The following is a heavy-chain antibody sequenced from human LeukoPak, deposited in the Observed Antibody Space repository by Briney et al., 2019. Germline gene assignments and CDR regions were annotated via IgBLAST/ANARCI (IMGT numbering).Heavy chain of an antibody. D-gene: IGHD5-12*01. CDR3: ARGPSAYPKCFDY. J-gene: IGHJ4*02. CDR1: GFTFSSFV. V-gene: IGHV3-33*08. Sequence: GGSLRLSCSASGFTFSSFVMHWVRQAPGKGLEWVAVIWYDGSNKYYADSVKGRFTISRDNSKNTLYLQMNSLRAEDTAVYYCARGPSAYPKCFDYWGQGTLVTVSS. CDR2: IWYDGSNK.